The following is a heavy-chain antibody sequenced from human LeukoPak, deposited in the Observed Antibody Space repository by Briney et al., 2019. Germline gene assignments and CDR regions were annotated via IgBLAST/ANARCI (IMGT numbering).Heavy chain of an antibody. CDR1: GFTFSSFA. Sequence: GGSLRLSCAPSGFTFSSFAMSWVRQAPGKGLEWVSAISGSGDNTYYADSVKGRFTISRDNSKNTLYLQMNSLRAEDTAVYYCARPQSSSGYYWPFDDWGQGTLVTVSS. CDR3: ARPQSSSGYYWPFDD. J-gene: IGHJ4*02. V-gene: IGHV3-23*01. CDR2: ISGSGDNT. D-gene: IGHD3-22*01.